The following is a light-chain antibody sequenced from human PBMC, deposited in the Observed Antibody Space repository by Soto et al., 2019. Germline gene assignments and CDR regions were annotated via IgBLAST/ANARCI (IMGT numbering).Light chain of an antibody. V-gene: IGKV1-5*03. Sequence: DIQMTQSPSTLSASVGDRVTITCRASQSISSWLAWYQQKPGKAPKLLIYKASSLESGVPSRFSGSGSGTGFTLTISCLQPDDFATYYCQQYNSYSTFGQGTKLEIK. CDR1: QSISSW. CDR2: KAS. J-gene: IGKJ2*01. CDR3: QQYNSYST.